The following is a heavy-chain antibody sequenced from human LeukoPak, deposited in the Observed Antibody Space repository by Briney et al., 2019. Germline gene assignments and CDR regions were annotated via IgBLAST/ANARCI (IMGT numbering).Heavy chain of an antibody. J-gene: IGHJ5*02. CDR1: GASFSSYY. CDR3: ARGGCSSTSCYWVYNWFDP. Sequence: SETLSLTCTVSGASFSSYYWSWLRQPAGKGLEWIGRINTSGSTNYNPSLKSRVTMSVDTSNNQFSLKLSSVSAADTAVYYCARGGCSSTSCYWVYNWFDPWGQGTLVTVSS. CDR2: INTSGST. D-gene: IGHD2-2*01. V-gene: IGHV4-4*07.